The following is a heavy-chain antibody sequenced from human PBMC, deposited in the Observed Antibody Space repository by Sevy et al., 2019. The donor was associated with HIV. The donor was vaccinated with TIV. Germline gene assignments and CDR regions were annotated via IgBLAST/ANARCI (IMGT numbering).Heavy chain of an antibody. CDR3: ARAGEIRAFDI. D-gene: IGHD7-27*01. CDR2: INHSGST. J-gene: IGHJ3*02. CDR1: GGSFSGYY. Sequence: SETLSLTCAVYGGSFSGYYWSWIRQPPGKGLEWIGEINHSGSTNYNPSLKSRVTISVDTSKNQFSLKLSSVTAADTAVYYCARAGEIRAFDIWGQGTKVTVSS. V-gene: IGHV4-34*01.